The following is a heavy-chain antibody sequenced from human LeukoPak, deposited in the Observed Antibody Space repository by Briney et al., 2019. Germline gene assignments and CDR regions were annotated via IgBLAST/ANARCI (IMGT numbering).Heavy chain of an antibody. CDR1: GFTFTSYA. V-gene: IGHV3-23*01. CDR3: SKFGCSCYRYSFDI. J-gene: IGHJ3*02. CDR2: ISGSGNSA. D-gene: IGHD3-22*01. Sequence: AESLRLSCAASGFTFTSYAMSWVRQAPGKGLEWVSGISGSGNSAFYPDSVKGRCTISRDNSEKTLYLQMISLRAEDKAVYYCSKFGCSCYRYSFDIWGQGTMVTVSS.